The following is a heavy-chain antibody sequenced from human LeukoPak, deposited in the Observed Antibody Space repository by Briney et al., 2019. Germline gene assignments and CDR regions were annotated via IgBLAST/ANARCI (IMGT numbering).Heavy chain of an antibody. V-gene: IGHV4-30-4*08. CDR3: ARAGYYYDRSGPPGY. J-gene: IGHJ4*02. Sequence: PSETLSLTCTVSGGSISSGDYYWGWIRQPPGKGLEWIGNIYYSGSTYYNPSLKSRATISVDTSKNQFSLKLSSVTAADTAVYYCARAGYYYDRSGPPGYWGQGTLVTVSS. CDR2: IYYSGST. CDR1: GGSISSGDYY. D-gene: IGHD3-22*01.